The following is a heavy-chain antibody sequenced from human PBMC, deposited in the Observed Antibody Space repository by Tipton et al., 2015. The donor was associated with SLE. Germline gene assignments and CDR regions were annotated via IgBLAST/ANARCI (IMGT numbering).Heavy chain of an antibody. J-gene: IGHJ4*02. CDR1: GGSISSYY. Sequence: TLSLTCTVSGGSISSYYWSWIRQPPEKGLEWIGYIYFDGTTKYNPPLESRLTMSVDSSKNQVSLQLNAVTAADTAVYYCAREIGGGSNDYWGQGTLVTVSS. D-gene: IGHD1-26*01. CDR2: IYFDGTT. CDR3: AREIGGGSNDY. V-gene: IGHV4-59*01.